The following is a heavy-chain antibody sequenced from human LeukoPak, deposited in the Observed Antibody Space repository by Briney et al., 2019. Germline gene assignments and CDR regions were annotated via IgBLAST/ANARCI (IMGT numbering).Heavy chain of an antibody. D-gene: IGHD3-3*01. Sequence: SVKVSCKASGGTFSSYAISWVRQAPGQGLEWMGGIIPIFGTANYAQKFQGRVTITADESTSTAYMELSSLRSEDTAVYYCARENRDFWSGYYYYYGMDVWGQGTTVTVSS. CDR3: ARENRDFWSGYYYYYGMDV. CDR2: IIPIFGTA. J-gene: IGHJ6*02. CDR1: GGTFSSYA. V-gene: IGHV1-69*13.